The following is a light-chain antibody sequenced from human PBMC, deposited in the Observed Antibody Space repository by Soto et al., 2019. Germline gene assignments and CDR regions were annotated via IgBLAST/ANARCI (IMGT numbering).Light chain of an antibody. Sequence: EIVMTQSPATLSVSPGERATLSCRASQSVSSNLAWYQQKPGQAPRLLIYGASTRATDIPARFSGSGSGTEFTLTISSLQSEDFAVYYCQQYNKWPPYTFGQGTKLEIK. CDR3: QQYNKWPPYT. CDR1: QSVSSN. J-gene: IGKJ2*01. V-gene: IGKV3-15*01. CDR2: GAS.